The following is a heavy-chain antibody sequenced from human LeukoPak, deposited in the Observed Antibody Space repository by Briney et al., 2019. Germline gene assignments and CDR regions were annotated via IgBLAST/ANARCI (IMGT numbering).Heavy chain of an antibody. CDR3: ARDLVAATPGYFDY. D-gene: IGHD2-15*01. CDR2: ISAYNGNT. V-gene: IGHV1-18*01. CDR1: GYTFTTYG. Sequence: ASVKVSCKASGYTFTTYGINWVRQAPGQGLEWMGWISAYNGNTNYARKLQGRVTTTTDTSSTTAYMELRSLRSDDTAVYYCARDLVAATPGYFDYWGQGTLVTVSS. J-gene: IGHJ4*02.